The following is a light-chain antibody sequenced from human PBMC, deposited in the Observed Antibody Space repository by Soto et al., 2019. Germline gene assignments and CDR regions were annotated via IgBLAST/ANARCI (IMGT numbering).Light chain of an antibody. J-gene: IGKJ1*01. Sequence: AIQMTQSPSSLSASVGDRVTITCRASQDIRNELGWYQQRPGKAPKALIYGTSNLQSGVPSRFSGSGFGTDFTLTISSLQPEDFATYYCLQARSYPRTFGQGTKVESK. V-gene: IGKV1-6*01. CDR3: LQARSYPRT. CDR1: QDIRNE. CDR2: GTS.